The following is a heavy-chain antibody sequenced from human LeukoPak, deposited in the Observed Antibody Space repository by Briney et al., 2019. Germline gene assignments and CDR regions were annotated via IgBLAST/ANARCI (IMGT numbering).Heavy chain of an antibody. J-gene: IGHJ4*02. CDR1: GVSISSSYH. V-gene: IGHV4-38-2*02. CDR3: ARQPLPNSPQDY. D-gene: IGHD5-24*01. CDR2: IYHSENT. Sequence: SETLSLTCSVSGVSISSSYHWGWIRQPPGKGLEWIGKIYHSENTYYNPSLESRVTILVDTSKNQFSLKLSSVTAADTAVYYCARQPLPNSPQDYWGQGTLVTVSS.